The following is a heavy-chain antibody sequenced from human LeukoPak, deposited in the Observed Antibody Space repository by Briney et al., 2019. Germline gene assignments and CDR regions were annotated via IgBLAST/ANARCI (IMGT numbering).Heavy chain of an antibody. CDR3: ARQPSSWFTSFDS. V-gene: IGHV4-59*01. CDR1: GGSLSSYF. Sequence: SETLSLTCTVSGGSLSSYFWSWIRQPPGKGLEWIAYICYSWCTNYSASFKSRVTISVDTSKCQFSLKLSSVTVADTAVYYCARQPSSWFTSFDSWGQGTLVTVSS. J-gene: IGHJ4*02. CDR2: ICYSWCT. D-gene: IGHD6-13*01.